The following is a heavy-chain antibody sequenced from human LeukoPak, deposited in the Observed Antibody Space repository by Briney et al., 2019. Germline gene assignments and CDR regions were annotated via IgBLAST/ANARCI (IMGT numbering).Heavy chain of an antibody. V-gene: IGHV3-74*01. D-gene: IGHD4-17*01. CDR3: TRSNYGDYG. CDR2: INGDGSGT. CDR1: GFTFSAYS. Sequence: GGSLRLSCAASGFTFSAYSMHWVRQAPGKGLVWVSRINGDGSGTHYADSVKGRFTISRDSAKNTLYLQMNSLRAEDTAVYYCTRSNYGDYGWGQGTLVTVSS. J-gene: IGHJ4*02.